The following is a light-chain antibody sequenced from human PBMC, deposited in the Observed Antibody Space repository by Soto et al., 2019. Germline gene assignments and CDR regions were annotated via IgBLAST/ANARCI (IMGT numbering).Light chain of an antibody. CDR1: SSDVGGYNY. J-gene: IGLJ1*01. CDR3: SSYAGSKTL. CDR2: EVS. Sequence: QSVLPQAPSGSGSPGQSVTISCTGTSSDVGGYNYVSWYQQHPGKAPKLMIYEVSKRPSGVPDRFSASKSGNTASLTVSGLQSEDEADYYCSSYAGSKTLFGTGTKVTVL. V-gene: IGLV2-8*01.